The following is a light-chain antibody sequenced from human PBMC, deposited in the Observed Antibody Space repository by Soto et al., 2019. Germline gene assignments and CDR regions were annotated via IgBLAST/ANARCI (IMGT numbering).Light chain of an antibody. Sequence: EIVLTQSPGTLSLSPGERATLSCRASQSISNNYLAWYQQKPGQAPSLLIYGASSRATGISDRFSGSGSGTDFTLTISRLQPEDFAVYYCQQYGSSRTFGQGTKVDIK. CDR1: QSISNNY. CDR2: GAS. V-gene: IGKV3-20*01. CDR3: QQYGSSRT. J-gene: IGKJ1*01.